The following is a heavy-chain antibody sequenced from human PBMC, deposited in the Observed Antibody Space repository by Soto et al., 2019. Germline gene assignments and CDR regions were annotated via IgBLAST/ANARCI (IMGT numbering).Heavy chain of an antibody. D-gene: IGHD1-7*01. Sequence: ASVKVSCKASGYTFTSYGISWVRQAPGQGLEWMGWISAYNGNTNYAQKLQGRVTMTTDTSTSTAYMELRSLRSDDTAVYYCARDRITGTMAGAFDIWGQGTMVTVSS. CDR1: GYTFTSYG. V-gene: IGHV1-18*01. J-gene: IGHJ3*02. CDR2: ISAYNGNT. CDR3: ARDRITGTMAGAFDI.